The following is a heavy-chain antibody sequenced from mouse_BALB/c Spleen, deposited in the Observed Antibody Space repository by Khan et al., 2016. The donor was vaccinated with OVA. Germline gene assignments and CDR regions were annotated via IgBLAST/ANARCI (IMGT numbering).Heavy chain of an antibody. Sequence: QVQLQQPGAELVKPGASVKISCKASGYTFTSYYIYWVKQRPGQGLEWIGGINPTNGGSHFHEKFKNKATLTEDKSSSTAYMQLSSLTSEDSAVYYCARSGYGNPFAYWGQGTLVTVSA. J-gene: IGHJ3*01. CDR3: ARSGYGNPFAY. V-gene: IGHV1S81*02. CDR2: INPTNGGS. D-gene: IGHD2-1*01. CDR1: GYTFTSYY.